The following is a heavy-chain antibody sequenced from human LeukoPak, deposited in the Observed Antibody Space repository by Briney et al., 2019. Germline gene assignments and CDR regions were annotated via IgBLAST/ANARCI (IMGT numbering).Heavy chain of an antibody. CDR2: INHSGST. D-gene: IGHD3-22*01. CDR3: AREVRSSGYSLDY. CDR1: GGSFSGYY. Sequence: PSETLSLTCAVYGGSFSGYYWSWIRQPPGKGLEWIGEINHSGSTSYNPSLKSRVTISVDTSKNQFSLKLSSVTAADTAVYYCAREVRSSGYSLDYWGQGTLVTVSS. V-gene: IGHV4-34*01. J-gene: IGHJ4*02.